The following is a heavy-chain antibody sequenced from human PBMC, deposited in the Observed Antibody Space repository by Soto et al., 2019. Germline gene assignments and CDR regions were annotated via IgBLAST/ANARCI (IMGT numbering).Heavy chain of an antibody. CDR2: ISYDGSNK. D-gene: IGHD4-17*01. CDR3: ARDDDYGDYSGYFDY. V-gene: IGHV3-30-3*01. CDR1: GFTFSSYA. J-gene: IGHJ4*02. Sequence: GGSLRLSCAASGFTFSSYAMHWVRQAPGKGLEWVAVISYDGSNKYYADSVKGRFTISRDNSKNTLYLQMNSLRAEDTAVYYCARDDDYGDYSGYFDYWGQGTLVTVSS.